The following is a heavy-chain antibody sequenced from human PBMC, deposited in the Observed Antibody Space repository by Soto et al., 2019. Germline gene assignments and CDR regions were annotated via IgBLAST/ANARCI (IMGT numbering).Heavy chain of an antibody. D-gene: IGHD2-15*01. CDR3: ASSCSGGSCYLAY. CDR1: GGSFSGYY. V-gene: IGHV4-34*01. J-gene: IGHJ4*02. Sequence: PSETLSLTCAVYGGSFSGYYWSWIRQPPGKGLEWIGEINHSGSTNYNPSLKSRVTISVDTSKNQFSLKLSSVTAADTAVYYCASSCSGGSCYLAYWGQGTLVT. CDR2: INHSGST.